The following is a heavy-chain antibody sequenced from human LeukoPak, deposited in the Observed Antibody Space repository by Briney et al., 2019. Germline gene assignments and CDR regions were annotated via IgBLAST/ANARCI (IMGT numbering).Heavy chain of an antibody. J-gene: IGHJ4*02. Sequence: GASVKVSCKASGYTFTSYGISWVRQAPGQGLEWMGWISAYSGNTNYAQKLQGRVTMTTDTSTSTAYMELRSLRSDDTAVYYCARVMAGYSSGWYYFDYWGQGTLVTVSS. V-gene: IGHV1-18*01. CDR1: GYTFTSYG. CDR3: ARVMAGYSSGWYYFDY. CDR2: ISAYSGNT. D-gene: IGHD6-19*01.